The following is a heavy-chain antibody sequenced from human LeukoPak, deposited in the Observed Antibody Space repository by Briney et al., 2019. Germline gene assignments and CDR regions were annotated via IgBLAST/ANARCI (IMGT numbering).Heavy chain of an antibody. CDR2: IIPIFGTA. D-gene: IGHD4-23*01. J-gene: IGHJ2*01. CDR1: GDTFSSYA. CDR3: ARNSADDGGNSFSWYSDR. Sequence: ASVKLSCKASGDTFSSYAISWVRQAPGQGLEWMGGIIPIFGTATYAQKFQGRATITTDESTSTAYMELSSLRSEDTAVYYCARNSADDGGNSFSWYSDRWGHGRLVTVSS. V-gene: IGHV1-69*05.